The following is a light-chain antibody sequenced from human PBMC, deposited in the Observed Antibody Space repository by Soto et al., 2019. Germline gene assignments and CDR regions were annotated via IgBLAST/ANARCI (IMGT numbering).Light chain of an antibody. CDR1: QSVSSNY. V-gene: IGKV3-20*01. CDR3: QQYGSSGT. CDR2: DAT. Sequence: EIVLTQSPGTLSLSPGERATLSCRASQSVSSNYLAWYQQKSGQAPRLLIYDATSRATDVPDRFSGSGSGTDFTLTISRLEPEDFAVYYCQQYGSSGTFGQGTKVDI. J-gene: IGKJ1*01.